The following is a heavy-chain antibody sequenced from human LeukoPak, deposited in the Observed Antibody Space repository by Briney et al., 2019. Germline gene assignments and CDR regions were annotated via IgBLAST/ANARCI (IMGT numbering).Heavy chain of an antibody. J-gene: IGHJ4*02. V-gene: IGHV3-7*01. D-gene: IGHD6-13*01. CDR3: ARFSGSSYLSFDY. CDR2: IKEDGTAK. Sequence: GGSLRLSCAASGFTFSSSWMAWVRQAPGKGLEWVGNIKEDGTAKNYVVSVRGRFTISRDNAKNSLYLQMNSLRGEDTAVYYCARFSGSSYLSFDYWGQGTLVTVSS. CDR1: GFTFSSSW.